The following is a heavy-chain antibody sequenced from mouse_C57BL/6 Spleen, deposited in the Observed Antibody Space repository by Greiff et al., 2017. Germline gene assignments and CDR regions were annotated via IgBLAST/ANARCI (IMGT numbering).Heavy chain of an antibody. D-gene: IGHD1-1*01. CDR1: GYTFTSYG. J-gene: IGHJ4*01. CDR3: ARADSEYYGSSRYAMDY. Sequence: QVQLQQSGAELARPGASVKLSCKASGYTFTSYGISWVKQRTGQGLEWIGESYPRSGNTYYNEKFKGKATLTADKSSSTAYMELRSLTSEDSAVYFGARADSEYYGSSRYAMDYWGQGTSVTVSS. V-gene: IGHV1-81*01. CDR2: SYPRSGNT.